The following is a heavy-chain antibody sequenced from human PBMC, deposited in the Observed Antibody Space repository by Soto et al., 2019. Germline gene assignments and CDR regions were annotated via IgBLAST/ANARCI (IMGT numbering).Heavy chain of an antibody. CDR2: ICTAGDT. Sequence: GGSLRLSCAASGFTFSSYDMHWVRQATGKGLEWVSAICTAGDTYYPGSVKGRFTISRENAKNSLYLQMNSLRAEDTAVYYCARGMDIVATDQKNFDYWGQGTLVTVSS. V-gene: IGHV3-13*01. CDR1: GFTFSSYD. D-gene: IGHD5-12*01. CDR3: ARGMDIVATDQKNFDY. J-gene: IGHJ4*02.